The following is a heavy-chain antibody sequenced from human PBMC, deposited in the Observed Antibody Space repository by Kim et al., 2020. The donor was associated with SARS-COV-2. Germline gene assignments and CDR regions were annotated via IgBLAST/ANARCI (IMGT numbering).Heavy chain of an antibody. J-gene: IGHJ4*02. Sequence: GGSLRLSCAASGFTFSDNHMHWVRQAPGKGLEWVSGIHWNSPIHYPDYVKNGTFTSTITNAKKLPHHKNSGSTAETAALYYAEDIECHGFAFTAYWGQG. D-gene: IGHD2-15*01. CDR2: IHWNSPI. CDR1: GFTFSDNH. CDR3: EDIECHGFAFTAY. V-gene: IGHV3-9*01.